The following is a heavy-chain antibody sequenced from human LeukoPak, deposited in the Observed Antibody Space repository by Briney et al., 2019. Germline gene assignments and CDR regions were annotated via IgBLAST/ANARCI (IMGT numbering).Heavy chain of an antibody. CDR2: INPSGGST. D-gene: IGHD3-3*01. CDR1: GYTFTSYY. V-gene: IGHV1-46*01. J-gene: IGHJ3*02. CDR3: ARTRSRPFGAFDI. Sequence: ASVKVSCKASGYTFTSYYMHWVRQAPGQGLEWMGTINPSGGSTSYAQKLQGRVTMTTDTSTSTAYMELRSLRSDDTAVYYCARTRSRPFGAFDIWGQGTMVTVSS.